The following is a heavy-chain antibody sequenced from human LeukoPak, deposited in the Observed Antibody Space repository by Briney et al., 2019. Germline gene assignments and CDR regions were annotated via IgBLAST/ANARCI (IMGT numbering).Heavy chain of an antibody. Sequence: SETLSLTCTVSGGSISSYYWSWIRQPRGKGLEWIGYIYYSGSASYNTSLKSRVTISIDTSSNQLSLKLSSVTAADTAVYYCARHAPSDTTGWYYFDYWGQGTLVTVSS. V-gene: IGHV4-59*08. CDR1: GGSISSYY. CDR3: ARHAPSDTTGWYYFDY. D-gene: IGHD6-19*01. J-gene: IGHJ4*02. CDR2: IYYSGSA.